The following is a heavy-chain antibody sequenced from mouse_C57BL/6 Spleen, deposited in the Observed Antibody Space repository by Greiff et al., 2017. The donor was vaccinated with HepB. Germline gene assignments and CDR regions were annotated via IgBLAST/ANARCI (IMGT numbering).Heavy chain of an antibody. CDR3: RISTMNA. V-gene: IGHV14-3*02. J-gene: IGHJ2*01. CDR2: TDPANGNT. CDR1: GYNIKDIY. Sequence: DVQLQESGAELVKPAASLKLSCTASGYNIKDIYIHWVKQRPEKGLERIRRTDPANGNTKYDPKFQGKATITADTSSNTAYLQLSGLTSEDTAVYYCRISTMNAWGQGTTLTGSS. D-gene: IGHD5-2*01.